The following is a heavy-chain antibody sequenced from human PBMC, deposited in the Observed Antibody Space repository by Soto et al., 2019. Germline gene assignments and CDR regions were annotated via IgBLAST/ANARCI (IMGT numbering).Heavy chain of an antibody. V-gene: IGHV4-39*01. CDR3: ARYKHVSGDYRPLDY. CDR1: GDSISSSTYY. J-gene: IGHJ4*02. D-gene: IGHD3-10*01. Sequence: ASETLSLTCTVSGDSISSSTYYWGWIRQSPGKGLEWIGNIHYSGSTYYNPSLKSRVTISVDTSKNQFSLKLSSVTAADTAVYYCARYKHVSGDYRPLDYWGQGTLVTVSS. CDR2: IHYSGST.